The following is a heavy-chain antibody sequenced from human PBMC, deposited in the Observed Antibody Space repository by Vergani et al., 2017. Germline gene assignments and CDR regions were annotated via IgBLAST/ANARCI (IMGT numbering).Heavy chain of an antibody. Sequence: EVQLVESGGGLVKPGGSLRLSCAASGFTFDDYTMHWVRQAPGKGLEWVSLISWDGGSTYYADSVKGRFTISRDNSKNSLYLQMNSLRTEDTALYYCAKAFHYYGSGSSKEQMYYFDYWGQGTLVTVSS. D-gene: IGHD3-10*01. CDR1: GFTFDDYT. V-gene: IGHV3-43*01. J-gene: IGHJ4*02. CDR2: ISWDGGST. CDR3: AKAFHYYGSGSSKEQMYYFDY.